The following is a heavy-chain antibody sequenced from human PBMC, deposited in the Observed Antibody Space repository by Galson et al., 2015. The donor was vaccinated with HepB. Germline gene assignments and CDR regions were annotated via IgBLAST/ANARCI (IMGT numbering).Heavy chain of an antibody. CDR2: IIPIFGTA. D-gene: IGHD3-10*01. Sequence: SVKVSCKASGGTFSSHAISWVRQAPGQGLEWMGGIIPIFGTANYAQKFQGRVTITADESTSTAYMELSGLRSEDTAVYYCARDQGSGSYGRFDPWGQGTLVTVSS. CDR1: GGTFSSHA. CDR3: ARDQGSGSYGRFDP. V-gene: IGHV1-69*13. J-gene: IGHJ5*02.